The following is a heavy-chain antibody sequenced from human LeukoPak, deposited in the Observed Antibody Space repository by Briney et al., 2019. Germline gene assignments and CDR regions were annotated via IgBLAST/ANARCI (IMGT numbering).Heavy chain of an antibody. CDR2: INHSGST. CDR3: ASTITMVRGVPRRLIDY. Sequence: SETLSLTCAVYGGSFSGYYWSWIRQPPGKGLEWIGEINHSGSTNYNPSLKSRVTISVDTSKNQFSLKLSSVTAADTAVYYCASTITMVRGVPRRLIDYWGQGTLVTVSS. D-gene: IGHD3-10*01. CDR1: GGSFSGYY. V-gene: IGHV4-34*01. J-gene: IGHJ4*02.